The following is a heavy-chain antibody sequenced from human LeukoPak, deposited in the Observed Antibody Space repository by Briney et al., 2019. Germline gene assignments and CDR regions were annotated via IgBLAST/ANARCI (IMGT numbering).Heavy chain of an antibody. CDR1: GFTFSTYA. CDR2: ISGSGGST. Sequence: QSGGSLRLSCAASGFTFSTYAMSWVRQAPGKGLEWVSAISGSGGSTYYADSVKGRFTISRDNSKNTLYLQMNSLRAEDTAVYYCAKNDFWSGNRPNPDYWGQGTLVTVSS. D-gene: IGHD3-3*01. CDR3: AKNDFWSGNRPNPDY. V-gene: IGHV3-23*01. J-gene: IGHJ4*02.